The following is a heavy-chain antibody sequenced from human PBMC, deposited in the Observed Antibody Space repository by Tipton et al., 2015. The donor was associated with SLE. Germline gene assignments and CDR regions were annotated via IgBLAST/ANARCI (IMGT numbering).Heavy chain of an antibody. Sequence: LSLTCTVSGGSISSYYWSWIRQPAGKGLEWIGRIYTSGSTNYNPSLKSRVTISVDTSKNQFSLKLSSVTAADTAVYYCARGAVTHWYFDLWGRGTLVTVSS. CDR2: IYTSGST. V-gene: IGHV4-4*07. D-gene: IGHD4-11*01. CDR1: GGSISSYY. J-gene: IGHJ2*01. CDR3: ARGAVTHWYFDL.